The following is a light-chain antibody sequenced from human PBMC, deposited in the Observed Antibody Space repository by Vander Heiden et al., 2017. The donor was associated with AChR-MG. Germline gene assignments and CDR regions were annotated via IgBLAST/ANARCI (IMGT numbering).Light chain of an antibody. J-gene: IGKJ4*01. V-gene: IGKV3-11*01. CDR2: DAS. Sequence: EIVLTQSPATLSLSPGERATLSCRASQSVSSYLAWYQQKPGQAPRLLIYDASNRATGIPARFSGSGYGTDFTLTISSREPEDFAVYYCQQPSNWPPLTFGGGTKVDIK. CDR1: QSVSSY. CDR3: QQPSNWPPLT.